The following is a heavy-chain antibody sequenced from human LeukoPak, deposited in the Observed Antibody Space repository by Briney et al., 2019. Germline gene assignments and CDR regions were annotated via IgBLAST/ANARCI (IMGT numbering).Heavy chain of an antibody. J-gene: IGHJ4*02. V-gene: IGHV3-21*01. CDR2: ISSSSSYI. CDR3: ARDPTGGGSYNYYFDY. Sequence: PGGSLRLSCAASGFTFSSYSMNWVRQAPGKGLEWVSSISSSSSYIYYADSVKGRFTISRDNAKNSLYLQMNSLRAEDTAVYYCARDPTGGGSYNYYFDYWGQGTLVTVSS. CDR1: GFTFSSYS. D-gene: IGHD2-15*01.